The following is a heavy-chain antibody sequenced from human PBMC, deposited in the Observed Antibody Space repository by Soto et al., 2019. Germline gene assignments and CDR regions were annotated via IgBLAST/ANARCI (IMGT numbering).Heavy chain of an antibody. CDR1: GFTFSSYG. J-gene: IGHJ2*01. D-gene: IGHD4-17*01. CDR2: ISYDGSNK. Sequence: QVQLVESGGGVVQPGRSLRLSCAASGFTFSSYGMHWVRQAPGKGLEWVAVISYDGSNKYYADSVKGRFTISRDNSKNTLYLEMNRLGAEDTAVYDCAKDLAVTMFWYFDLWGRGTLVTVSA. CDR3: AKDLAVTMFWYFDL. V-gene: IGHV3-30*18.